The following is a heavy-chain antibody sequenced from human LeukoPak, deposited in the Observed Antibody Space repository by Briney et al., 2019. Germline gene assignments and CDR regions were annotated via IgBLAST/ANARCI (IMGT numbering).Heavy chain of an antibody. Sequence: GGSLRLSCAASGFTVSSNYMSWVRQAPGKGLEWFSVIYSGGSTYYADSVKGRFTISRHNSKTTLYLQMNSLRAKDTAVYYCARAPPDTAMVSPSLLFDYWGQGTLVTVSS. CDR3: ARAPPDTAMVSPSLLFDY. V-gene: IGHV3-53*01. CDR1: GFTVSSNY. J-gene: IGHJ4*02. D-gene: IGHD5-18*01. CDR2: IYSGGST.